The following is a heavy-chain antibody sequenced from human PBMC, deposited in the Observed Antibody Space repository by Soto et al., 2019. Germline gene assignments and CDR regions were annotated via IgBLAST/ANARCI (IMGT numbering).Heavy chain of an antibody. J-gene: IGHJ5*02. D-gene: IGHD2-15*01. V-gene: IGHV3-23*01. Sequence: LRLSCAASGFTFSSYAMSWVRQAPGKGLEWVSAISGSGGSTYDADSVKGRFTISRDNAKRSLYLQMMSLTAEDTAIYYCVRGGGGGLFDPWGQGTMVTVSA. CDR1: GFTFSSYA. CDR2: ISGSGGST. CDR3: VRGGGGGLFDP.